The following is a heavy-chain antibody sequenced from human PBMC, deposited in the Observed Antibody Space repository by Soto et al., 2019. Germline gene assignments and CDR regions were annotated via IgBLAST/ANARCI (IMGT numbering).Heavy chain of an antibody. CDR1: GGSITSSSHF. Sequence: SETLSLTCTASGGSITSSSHFWGWVRQPPGKGLEWIGTIYFTGNTYYTPSLKRRLTMSIDTSKTEFSLRLNSVTAADTAVYYCAGQTFTIAAASYGRSNWFDPWGPGTLVTVSS. D-gene: IGHD6-25*01. V-gene: IGHV4-39*01. J-gene: IGHJ5*02. CDR2: IYFTGNT. CDR3: AGQTFTIAAASYGRSNWFDP.